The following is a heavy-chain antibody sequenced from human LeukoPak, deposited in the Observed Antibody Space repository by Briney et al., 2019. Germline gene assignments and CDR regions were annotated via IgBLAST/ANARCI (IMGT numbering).Heavy chain of an antibody. J-gene: IGHJ6*02. CDR1: GFTFSSYS. V-gene: IGHV3-48*02. Sequence: GGSLRLSCAASGFTFSSYSMNWVRQAPGKGLEWVSYISSSSSTIYYADSVKGRFTISRDNAKNPLYLQMNSLRDGDTAVYYCARDSLLLDVWGQGTTVTVSS. CDR3: ARDSLLLDV. CDR2: ISSSSSTI.